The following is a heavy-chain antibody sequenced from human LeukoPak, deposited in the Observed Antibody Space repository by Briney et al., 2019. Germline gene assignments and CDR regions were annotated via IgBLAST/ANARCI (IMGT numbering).Heavy chain of an antibody. J-gene: IGHJ4*02. CDR1: GVSISSSNSY. D-gene: IGHD3/OR15-3a*01. V-gene: IGHV4-39*01. CDR3: ARQTGSGLFILP. Sequence: PTETLSLTCTVSGVSISSSNSYSGWIRQPPGKGLEWIGSIYYSGNTYYNASLKSQVTISIDTSTNQFSLRLTSVTAADTAVYYCARQTGSGLFILPGGQGTLVTVSS. CDR2: IYYSGNT.